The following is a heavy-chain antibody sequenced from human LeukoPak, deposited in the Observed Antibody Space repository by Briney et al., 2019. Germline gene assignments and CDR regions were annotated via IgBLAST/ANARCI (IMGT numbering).Heavy chain of an antibody. J-gene: IGHJ5*02. V-gene: IGHV1-46*01. Sequence: EASVKVSCKASGYTFTSCNMHWVRQAPGQGLEWMRIINPSTGSTTYAQKFQDRVTMTRDTSTSTVYMELSSLRSEDTAVYYCAREPAAGYNWFDPWGQRTLVTVSS. D-gene: IGHD6-25*01. CDR3: AREPAAGYNWFDP. CDR2: INPSTGST. CDR1: GYTFTSCN.